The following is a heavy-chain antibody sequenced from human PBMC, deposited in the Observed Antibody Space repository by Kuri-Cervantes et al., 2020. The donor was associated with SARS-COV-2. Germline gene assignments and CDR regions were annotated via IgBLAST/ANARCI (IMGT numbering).Heavy chain of an antibody. D-gene: IGHD5/OR15-5a*01. CDR3: ATVARGGIVSTIRGGFDY. CDR1: GYSISGSYY. CDR2: IYHSGST. J-gene: IGHJ4*02. V-gene: IGHV4-38-2*02. Sequence: WGSLSLSCSVSGYSISGSYYWGWIRQPPGKGLGWGGSIYHSGSTYYHPSLKSRVTIVVDTSKYQFILMLISVAAADTAVYYCATVARGGIVSTIRGGFDYWGQGTLVTVSS.